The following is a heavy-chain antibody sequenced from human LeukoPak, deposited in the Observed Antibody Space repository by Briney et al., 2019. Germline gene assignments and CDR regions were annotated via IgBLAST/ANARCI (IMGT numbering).Heavy chain of an antibody. CDR2: ISSSSSYI. V-gene: IGHV3-21*01. J-gene: IGHJ4*02. Sequence: GGSLRLSCAASGFTFSSYSMNWVRQAPGKGLEWVSSISSSSSYIYYADSVKGRFTTSRDNAKNSLYLQMNSLRAEDTAVYYCARDADRGYYSDYWGQGTLVTVSS. CDR3: ARDADRGYYSDY. D-gene: IGHD3-22*01. CDR1: GFTFSSYS.